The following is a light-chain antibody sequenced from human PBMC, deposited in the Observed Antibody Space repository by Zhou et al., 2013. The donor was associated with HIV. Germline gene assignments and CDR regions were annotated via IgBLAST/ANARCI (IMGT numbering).Light chain of an antibody. J-gene: IGKJ3*01. V-gene: IGKV3-20*01. Sequence: EIVLTQSPGTLSLSPGGRAALSCRASLHVLRNRLAWYQQRPGQPPRLLIYDASNRATGIPDRFSGSGSGTDFTLTISRLEPEDFGDYYCQQYGSSPSFGPGTKVEIQ. CDR1: LHVLRNR. CDR3: QQYGSSPS. CDR2: DAS.